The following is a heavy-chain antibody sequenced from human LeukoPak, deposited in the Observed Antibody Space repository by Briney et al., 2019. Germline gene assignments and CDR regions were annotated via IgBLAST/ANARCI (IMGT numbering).Heavy chain of an antibody. CDR2: IRYDGSYK. CDR1: GFTFSSYG. CDR3: AKDQGVATASDY. J-gene: IGHJ4*02. Sequence: GGSLRLSCAASGFTFSSYGMHWVRQAPGKGLEWVAFIRYDGSYKNYADSVKGRFTISRDNSKNILYLQMNSLRAEDTAVYYCAKDQGVATASDYWGQGTLVTVSS. D-gene: IGHD3-10*01. V-gene: IGHV3-30*02.